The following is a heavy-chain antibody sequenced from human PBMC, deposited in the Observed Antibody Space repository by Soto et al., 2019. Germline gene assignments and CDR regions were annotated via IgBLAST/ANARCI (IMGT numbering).Heavy chain of an antibody. Sequence: GGSLRLSCAASGFTFSSYEMNWVRQAPGKGLEWVSYISISGSTIYYADSVKGRFTISRDNAKNSLYLQMNSLRAEDTAVYYCARDLSAYSSSWAGMDVWGQGTTVTVSS. J-gene: IGHJ6*02. D-gene: IGHD6-13*01. CDR3: ARDLSAYSSSWAGMDV. CDR2: ISISGSTI. CDR1: GFTFSSYE. V-gene: IGHV3-48*03.